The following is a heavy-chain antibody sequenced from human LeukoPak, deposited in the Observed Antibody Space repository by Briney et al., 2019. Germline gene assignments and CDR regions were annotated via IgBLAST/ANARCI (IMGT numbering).Heavy chain of an antibody. CDR2: IYYSGST. D-gene: IGHD6-19*01. CDR3: ARIVGSGWYDYYYYYGMDV. CDR1: GGSFSGYY. Sequence: SETLSLTCAVYGGSFSGYYWSWIRQPPGKGLEWIGYIYYSGSTNYNPSLKSRVTISVDTSKNQFSLKLSSVTAADTAVYYCARIVGSGWYDYYYYYGMDVWGQGTTVTVSS. V-gene: IGHV4-59*08. J-gene: IGHJ6*02.